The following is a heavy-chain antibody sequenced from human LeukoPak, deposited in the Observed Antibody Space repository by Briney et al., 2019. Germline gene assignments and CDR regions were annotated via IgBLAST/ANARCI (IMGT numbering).Heavy chain of an antibody. CDR1: GFTFSSYA. CDR2: ISGSGGST. V-gene: IGHV3-23*01. Sequence: GGSLRLSCAASGFTFSSYAMSWVRQAPGKGLEWVSAISGSGGSTYYADSVKGRFTISRDNSKNTLYLQMNSLRAEDTAVYYCAKDLYYYDSSGYYYPRGFDYWGQGTLVTVSS. J-gene: IGHJ4*02. D-gene: IGHD3-22*01. CDR3: AKDLYYYDSSGYYYPRGFDY.